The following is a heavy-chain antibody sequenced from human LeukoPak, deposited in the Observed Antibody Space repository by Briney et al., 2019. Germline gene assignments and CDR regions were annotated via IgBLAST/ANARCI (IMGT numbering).Heavy chain of an antibody. CDR3: ARVPAAGSYYYGMDV. Sequence: SETLSLTCTVSGGSISSYYWSWIRQPPGKGLEWIGYIYYSGSTNYNPSLKSRVTISVDTSKNQFSLELSSVTAADTAVYYCARVPAAGSYYYGMDVWGQGTTVTVSS. CDR1: GGSISSYY. CDR2: IYYSGST. V-gene: IGHV4-59*01. J-gene: IGHJ6*02. D-gene: IGHD6-13*01.